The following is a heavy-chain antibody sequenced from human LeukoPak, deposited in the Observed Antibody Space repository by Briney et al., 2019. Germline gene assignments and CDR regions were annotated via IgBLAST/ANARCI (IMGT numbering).Heavy chain of an antibody. CDR2: IWYDGSNK. V-gene: IGHV3-33*06. Sequence: GRSLRLSCAASGFTFSSYGTHWVRQAPGKGLEWVAVIWYDGSNKYYADSVKGRFTISRDNSKNTLYLQMNSLRAEDTAVYYCAKGFGGYYDSREYFQHWGQGTLVTVSS. CDR3: AKGFGGYYDSREYFQH. J-gene: IGHJ1*01. D-gene: IGHD3-22*01. CDR1: GFTFSSYG.